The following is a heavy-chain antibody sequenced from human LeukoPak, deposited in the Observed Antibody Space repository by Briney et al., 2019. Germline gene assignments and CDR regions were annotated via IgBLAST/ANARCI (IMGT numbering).Heavy chain of an antibody. CDR2: IYSDGST. CDR3: ARWATDAFDI. V-gene: IGHV3-66*01. CDR1: GFTVSANY. J-gene: IGHJ3*02. Sequence: GGSLRLSCAASGFTVSANYMNWVRQAPGKGLEWVSVIYSDGSTYYADSVKDRFTISRDNSKNTLYLQMNSLRAEDTAVYYCARWATDAFDIWGQGTMVTVSS.